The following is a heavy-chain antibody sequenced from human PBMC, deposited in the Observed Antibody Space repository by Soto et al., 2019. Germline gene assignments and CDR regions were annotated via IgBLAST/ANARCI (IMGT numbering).Heavy chain of an antibody. CDR1: GFTLSSYG. CDR3: AKEVGEFRPIAATGAAGFDP. D-gene: IGHD6-13*01. Sequence: GGSLRLSCAASGFTLSSYGMHWVRQAPGKGLEWVAVISYDGSNKYYADPVKGRVTISRDHSKNTLYLQMNSLRAEDTAVYYCAKEVGEFRPIAATGAAGFDPWGQGTLVTVSS. J-gene: IGHJ5*02. CDR2: ISYDGSNK. V-gene: IGHV3-30*18.